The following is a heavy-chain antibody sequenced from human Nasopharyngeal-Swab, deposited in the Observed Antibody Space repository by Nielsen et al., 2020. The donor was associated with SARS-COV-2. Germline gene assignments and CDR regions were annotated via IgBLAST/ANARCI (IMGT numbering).Heavy chain of an antibody. CDR3: AREVASANKNAFDI. Sequence: SETLSLTCSVSGGSISSGDYYWSWIRQPPGKGLEWIGYIYSSANTYYNPSPKSRVNMSVDMSKNQFSLKLSSVTAADTAVYYCAREVASANKNAFDIWGQGTTVTVSS. V-gene: IGHV4-30-4*01. J-gene: IGHJ3*02. CDR2: IYSSANT. D-gene: IGHD2/OR15-2a*01. CDR1: GGSISSGDYY.